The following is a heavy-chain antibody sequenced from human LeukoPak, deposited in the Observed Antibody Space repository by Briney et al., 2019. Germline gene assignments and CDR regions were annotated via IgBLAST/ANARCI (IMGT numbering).Heavy chain of an antibody. D-gene: IGHD5-18*01. Sequence: PGGSLRLSCAASGFTFSSYSMNWVRQAPGKGLEWVSSISSSSRYIYYAESVKGRFTISRDNAKNSLYLQMNSLRAEDTAVYYCAREPCEGYSYGYGDCWGQGTLVTVSS. CDR2: ISSSSRYI. CDR3: AREPCEGYSYGYGDC. V-gene: IGHV3-21*01. J-gene: IGHJ4*02. CDR1: GFTFSSYS.